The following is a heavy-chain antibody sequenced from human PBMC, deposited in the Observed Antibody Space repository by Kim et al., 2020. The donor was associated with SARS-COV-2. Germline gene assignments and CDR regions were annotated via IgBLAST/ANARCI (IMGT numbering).Heavy chain of an antibody. Sequence: GGSLRLSCAASGFTFSSYAMSWVRQAPGKGLEWVSAISGSGGSTYYADSVKGRFTISRDNSKNTLYLQMNSLRAEDTAVYYCAKDRGSMITSKAPRGAFDIWGQGTMGTVSS. J-gene: IGHJ3*02. CDR1: GFTFSSYA. CDR3: AKDRGSMITSKAPRGAFDI. D-gene: IGHD3-16*01. V-gene: IGHV3-23*01. CDR2: ISGSGGST.